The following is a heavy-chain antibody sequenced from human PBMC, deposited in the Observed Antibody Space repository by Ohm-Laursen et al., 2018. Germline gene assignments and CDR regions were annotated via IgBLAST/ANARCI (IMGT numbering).Heavy chain of an antibody. CDR2: MNPNSGNT. J-gene: IGHJ5*02. Sequence: SSVKVSCKVSGYTFTSYDLNWVRQATGQGLEWMGWMNPNSGNTGYAQKFQGRVTMTRNTSISTAYMELSSLRSEDTAVYYCAREGGRYYGAGSYSAWGQGTLVTVSS. CDR1: GYTFTSYD. D-gene: IGHD3-10*01. V-gene: IGHV1-8*01. CDR3: AREGGRYYGAGSYSA.